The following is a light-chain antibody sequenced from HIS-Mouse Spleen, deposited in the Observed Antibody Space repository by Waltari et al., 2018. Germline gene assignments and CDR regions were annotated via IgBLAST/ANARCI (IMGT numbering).Light chain of an antibody. V-gene: IGLV1-44*01. CDR2: SNN. CDR3: AAWDDSLKV. J-gene: IGLJ2*01. Sequence: QSVLTQPPSASGTPGQRVTISCSGSSSNIGSNTVNWYQQLPGTAPKLLIYSNNQRPSGVPDRFSGSKSCTSAYLAISGLQSEDEADYYCAAWDDSLKVFGGGTKLTVL. CDR1: SSNIGSNT.